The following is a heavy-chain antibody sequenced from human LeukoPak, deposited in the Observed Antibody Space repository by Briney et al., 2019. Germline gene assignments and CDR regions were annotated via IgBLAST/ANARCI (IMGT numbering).Heavy chain of an antibody. J-gene: IGHJ6*03. D-gene: IGHD2-21*02. CDR1: GYTFTGYY. CDR2: INPNSGGT. CDR3: ARDYVTVLYYYYMDV. V-gene: IGHV1-2*02. Sequence: ASVKVSCKASGYTFTGYYMHWVRQAPGQGPEWMGWINPNSGGTNYAQKFQGRVTMTRDTSISTAYMELSRLRSDDTAVYYCARDYVTVLYYYYMDVWGKGTTVTVSS.